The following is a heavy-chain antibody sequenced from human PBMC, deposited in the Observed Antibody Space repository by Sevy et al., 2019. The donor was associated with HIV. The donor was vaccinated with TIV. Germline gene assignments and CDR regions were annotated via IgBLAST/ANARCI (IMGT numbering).Heavy chain of an antibody. J-gene: IGHJ5*02. D-gene: IGHD1-26*01. V-gene: IGHV3-48*04. Sequence: GGSLRLSCVGSEFTFSSYSMNWVRQAPGKGLEWVSYISSSGSTIYYADSVKGRFTISRDNAKNSLYLQMNSLRAEDTAVYYCARDFGGYSNWFDPWGQGTLVTVSS. CDR1: EFTFSSYS. CDR2: ISSSGSTI. CDR3: ARDFGGYSNWFDP.